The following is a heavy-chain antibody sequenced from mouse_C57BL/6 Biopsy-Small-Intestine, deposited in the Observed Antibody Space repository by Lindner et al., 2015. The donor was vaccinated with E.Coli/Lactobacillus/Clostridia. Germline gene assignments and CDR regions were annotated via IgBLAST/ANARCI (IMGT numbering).Heavy chain of an antibody. V-gene: IGHV1-59*01. Sequence: SVKVSCKSSGYTFTNYHMHWVRQAPGQGLEWMGLITPSGDITTYAQKFQGRLTMTRDTSTSTDYMELSSLRSEDTAVYYCARDNSVSTSWWFDPWGQGTLVTVSS. CDR3: ARDNSVSTSWWFDP. CDR1: GYTFTNYH. D-gene: IGHD1-1*02. J-gene: IGHJ4*01. CDR2: ITPSGDIT.